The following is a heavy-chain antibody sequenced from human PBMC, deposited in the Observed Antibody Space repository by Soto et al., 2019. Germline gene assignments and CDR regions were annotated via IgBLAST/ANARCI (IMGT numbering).Heavy chain of an antibody. V-gene: IGHV1-18*01. CDR3: ARLAVGDDSSSPGENY. D-gene: IGHD6-6*01. J-gene: IGHJ4*02. Sequence: QVQLVQSGAEVKKPGASVKVSCKASGYTYTSYGISWVRQAPGQGLEWMGWISAYNGNTNYAQKLQGRVTMTTDTSTITAYMELRSLRSDDTAVYYCARLAVGDDSSSPGENYWGQGTLVTVSS. CDR1: GYTYTSYG. CDR2: ISAYNGNT.